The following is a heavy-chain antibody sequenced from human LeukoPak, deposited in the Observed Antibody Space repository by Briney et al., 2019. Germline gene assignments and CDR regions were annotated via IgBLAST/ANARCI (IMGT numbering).Heavy chain of an antibody. D-gene: IGHD6-13*01. CDR3: ARDGSGRGSSWYWFDP. J-gene: IGHJ5*02. Sequence: SETLSLTCTVSGGSISSGDYYWSWIRQPPGKGLEWIGYIYYSGSTYYNPSLKSRVAISVDTSKNQFSLKLSSVTAADTAVYYCARDGSGRGSSWYWFDPWGQGTLVTVSS. V-gene: IGHV4-30-4*01. CDR2: IYYSGST. CDR1: GGSISSGDYY.